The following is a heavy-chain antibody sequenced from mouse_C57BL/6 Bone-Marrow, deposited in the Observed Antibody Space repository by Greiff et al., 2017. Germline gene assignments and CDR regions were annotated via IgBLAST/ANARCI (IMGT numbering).Heavy chain of an antibody. CDR2: ISSGSSTI. CDR3: ANLYYYGSSRYWYFDV. CDR1: GFTFSDYG. V-gene: IGHV5-17*01. D-gene: IGHD1-1*01. Sequence: EVHLVESGGGLVKPGGSLKLSCAASGFTFSDYGMHWVRQAPEKGLEWVAYISSGSSTIYYADTVKGRFTISRDNAKNTLFLQMTSLRSGDTAMYYCANLYYYGSSRYWYFDVWGTGTTVTVSS. J-gene: IGHJ1*03.